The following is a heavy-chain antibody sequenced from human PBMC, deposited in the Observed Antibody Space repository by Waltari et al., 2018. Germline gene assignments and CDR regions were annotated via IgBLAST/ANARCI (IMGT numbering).Heavy chain of an antibody. CDR2: IRWDGGST. CDR3: AKDTTGKWELLPGFDAFDI. V-gene: IGHV3-43*01. D-gene: IGHD1-26*01. Sequence: EVQLVESGGVVVQPGGSLRLSCAASGFTFDDYTMHWVRQAPGKGLEWVSLIRWDGGSTYYADSVKGRFTISRDNSKNSLYLQMNSLRTEDTALYYCAKDTTGKWELLPGFDAFDIWGQGTMVTVSS. CDR1: GFTFDDYT. J-gene: IGHJ3*02.